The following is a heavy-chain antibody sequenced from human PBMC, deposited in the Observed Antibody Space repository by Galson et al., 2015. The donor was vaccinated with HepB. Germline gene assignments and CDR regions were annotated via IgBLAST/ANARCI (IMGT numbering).Heavy chain of an antibody. J-gene: IGHJ4*02. Sequence: SETLSLTCTVSGDSISSGYYWSWIRQPPGKGLEWIGSIYHSGSTYCNPSLKSRVTISVDTSKKQFSLKLNSVTAADTAVYYCARDTYFYDSSDYYQGLDYWGQGTLVTVSS. D-gene: IGHD3-22*01. CDR2: IYHSGST. CDR1: GDSISSGYY. V-gene: IGHV4-38-2*02. CDR3: ARDTYFYDSSDYYQGLDY.